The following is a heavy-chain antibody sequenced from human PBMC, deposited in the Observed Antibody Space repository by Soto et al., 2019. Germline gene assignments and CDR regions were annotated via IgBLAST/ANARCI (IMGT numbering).Heavy chain of an antibody. CDR1: GDSVSSNSAA. D-gene: IGHD1-1*01. CDR3: ARDLEYHWNDDDAFDI. Sequence: PSQTLSLTCAISGDSVSSNSAAWNWIRQSPSRGLEWLGRTYYRSKWYNDYAVSVKSRITINPDTSKNQFSLQLNSVTPEDTAVYYCARDLEYHWNDDDAFDIWGQGTMVTVSS. V-gene: IGHV6-1*01. J-gene: IGHJ3*02. CDR2: TYYRSKWYN.